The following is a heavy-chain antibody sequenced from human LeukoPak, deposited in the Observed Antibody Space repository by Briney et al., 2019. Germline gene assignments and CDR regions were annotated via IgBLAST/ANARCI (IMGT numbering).Heavy chain of an antibody. CDR1: GYAFTKYL. J-gene: IGHJ5*02. CDR2: INPNGDAT. D-gene: IGHD1-20*01. CDR3: ARPLFCAFDNCGYWLDP. V-gene: IGHV1-46*01. Sequence: ASVKVSCKTSGYAFTKYLIHWVRQAPGQGLEWVGTINPNGDATNYAPRLQGRLTLTQDTSTSTVYMELRGLTPDDTAVYYCARPLFCAFDNCGYWLDPWGPGTLVTVSS.